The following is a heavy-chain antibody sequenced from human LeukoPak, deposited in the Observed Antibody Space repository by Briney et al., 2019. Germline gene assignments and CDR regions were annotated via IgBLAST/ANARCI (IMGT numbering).Heavy chain of an antibody. CDR3: AREGGIRNGFDY. CDR2: ISSSTSYI. J-gene: IGHJ4*02. Sequence: NAGGSLRLSCAASGFTFSSYSMNWVRQAPGKGLEWVSSISSSTSYIYYADSVKGRFTISRDNAKNSLYLQMNSLRAEDTAVYYCAREGGIRNGFDYWGQGTLVTVSS. D-gene: IGHD1-1*01. V-gene: IGHV3-21*01. CDR1: GFTFSSYS.